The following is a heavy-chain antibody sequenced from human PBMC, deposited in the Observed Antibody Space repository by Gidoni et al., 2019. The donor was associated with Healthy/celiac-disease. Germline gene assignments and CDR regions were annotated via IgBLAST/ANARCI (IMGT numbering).Heavy chain of an antibody. V-gene: IGHV3-23*01. CDR3: AKIGCSGGSCYSDYFDY. CDR2: ISGSGGSR. CDR1: GFTFSSYA. D-gene: IGHD2-15*01. Sequence: EVQLLESGGGLVQPGGSLRLSCAASGFTFSSYAMSWFRQAPGKGLEWVSAISGSGGSRYYADSVKGRFTISRDNSKNTLYLQMNSLRAEDTAVYYCAKIGCSGGSCYSDYFDYWGQGTLVTVSS. J-gene: IGHJ4*02.